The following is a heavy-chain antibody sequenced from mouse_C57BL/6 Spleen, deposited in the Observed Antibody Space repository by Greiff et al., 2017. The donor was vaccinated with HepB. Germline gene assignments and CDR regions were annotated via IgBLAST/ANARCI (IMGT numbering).Heavy chain of an antibody. Sequence: EVQRVESGGGLVKPGGSLKLSCAASGFTFSSYTMSWVRQTPEKRLEWVATISGGGGNTYYPDSVKGRFTISRDNAKNTLYLQMSSLRSEDTALYYCARHDGYFAWFAYWGQGTLVTVSA. D-gene: IGHD2-3*01. CDR1: GFTFSSYT. V-gene: IGHV5-9*01. CDR2: ISGGGGNT. J-gene: IGHJ3*01. CDR3: ARHDGYFAWFAY.